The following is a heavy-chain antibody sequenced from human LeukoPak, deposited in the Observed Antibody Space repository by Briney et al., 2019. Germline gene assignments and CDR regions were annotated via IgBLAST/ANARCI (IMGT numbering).Heavy chain of an antibody. CDR3: ARSYGDYVWFDP. CDR2: IYTSGST. J-gene: IGHJ5*02. V-gene: IGHV4-61*02. CDR1: GCSISSGSYY. D-gene: IGHD4-17*01. Sequence: SETLSLTCTVSGCSISSGSYYWSWIRQPAGKGLEWIGRIYTSGSTNYNPSLKSRVTISVDTSKNQFSLKLSSVTAADTAVYYCARSYGDYVWFDPWGQGTLVTVSS.